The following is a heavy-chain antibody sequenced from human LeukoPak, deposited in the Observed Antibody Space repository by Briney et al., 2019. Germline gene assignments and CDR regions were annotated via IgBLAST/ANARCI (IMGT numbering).Heavy chain of an antibody. V-gene: IGHV3-30*18. CDR3: AKDLTMVRGVYEN. D-gene: IGHD3-10*01. CDR2: ISYVGSNK. J-gene: IGHJ4*02. Sequence: GGSLRLSCAASGCSFSSYGMHWGRQAPGHRLEGGAVISYVGSNKYYAHSVKDRFSISRDNSKNNLYLQMNSLRAEDTAVYYCAKDLTMVRGVYENWGQGTLVSVSS. CDR1: GCSFSSYG.